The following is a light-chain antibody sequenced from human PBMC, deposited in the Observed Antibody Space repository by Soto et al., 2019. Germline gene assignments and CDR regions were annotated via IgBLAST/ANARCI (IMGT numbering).Light chain of an antibody. CDR2: ANT. CDR3: QSYDNSRSGPV. CDR1: SSNIGAGID. J-gene: IGLJ2*01. Sequence: QSVLTQPPSVSGAPGQRVTISCTGSSSNIGAGIDVHWYQQFPGTAPKLLIYANTNRPSGVPDRFSGSKSGTSASLAITGLQAEDEADYYCQSYDNSRSGPVFGGGTKLTVL. V-gene: IGLV1-40*01.